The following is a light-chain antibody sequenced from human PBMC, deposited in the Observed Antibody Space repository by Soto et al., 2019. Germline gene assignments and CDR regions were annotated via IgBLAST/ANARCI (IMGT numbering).Light chain of an antibody. CDR2: SAS. Sequence: EIVLTQSPGTMSLSXGERATLFCRARERVSSKVAGYQQKPGPAPRLXXYSASTMAPGSPASFSCSGSGTEFTPTISSLQSEDFAEYHGQQYNNWPQTFGQGTKVDIK. J-gene: IGKJ1*01. CDR1: ERVSSK. V-gene: IGKV3-15*01. CDR3: QQYNNWPQT.